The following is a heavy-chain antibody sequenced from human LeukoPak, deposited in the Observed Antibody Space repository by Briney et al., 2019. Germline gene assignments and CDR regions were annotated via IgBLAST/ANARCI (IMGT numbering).Heavy chain of an antibody. V-gene: IGHV4-34*01. Sequence: SETLSLTCTVSGDSISSGGFHWSWIRQPPGKGLEWIGEINHSGSTNYNPSLKSRVTISVDTSKNQFSLKLSSVTAADTAVYYCARAGRSRRFDPWGQGTLVTVSS. D-gene: IGHD6-13*01. CDR2: INHSGST. CDR3: ARAGRSRRFDP. J-gene: IGHJ5*02. CDR1: GDSISSGGFH.